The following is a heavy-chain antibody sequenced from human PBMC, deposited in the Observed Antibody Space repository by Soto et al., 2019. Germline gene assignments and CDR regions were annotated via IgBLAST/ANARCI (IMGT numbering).Heavy chain of an antibody. Sequence: SETLSLTCTVYGDSITNNHWWSWVRQPPGKGPELIGEIYHTGIANYNPSLESRVAFSVDKSKNQFSLSLTSVTAADTAVYYCVSKLGPYYYGLDVWGQGTTVIVSS. D-gene: IGHD3-16*01. CDR1: GDSITNNHW. J-gene: IGHJ6*02. CDR3: VSKLGPYYYGLDV. CDR2: IYHTGIA. V-gene: IGHV4-4*02.